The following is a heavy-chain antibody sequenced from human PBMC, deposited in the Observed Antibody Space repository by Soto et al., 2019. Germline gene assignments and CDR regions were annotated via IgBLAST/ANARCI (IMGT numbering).Heavy chain of an antibody. J-gene: IGHJ4*02. CDR1: GFTFDDYA. V-gene: IGHV3-9*01. CDR3: AKGFNYYGSGGCDY. Sequence: EVQLVESGGGLVQPGRSLRLSCAASGFTFDDYAMHWVRQAPGKGLEWVSGISWNGGSIGYADSVKGRFTISRDNAKNSLYLQMNSLRAEDTALYYCAKGFNYYGSGGCDYWGQGTLVTVSS. CDR2: ISWNGGSI. D-gene: IGHD3-10*01.